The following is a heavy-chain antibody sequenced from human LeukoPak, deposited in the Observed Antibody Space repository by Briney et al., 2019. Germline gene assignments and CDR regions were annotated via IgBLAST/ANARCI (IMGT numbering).Heavy chain of an antibody. CDR3: ARDHTAMVRNPFDY. V-gene: IGHV1-18*01. J-gene: IGHJ4*02. D-gene: IGHD5-18*01. CDR1: GYTLTSYG. CDR2: ISAYNGNT. Sequence: ASVKVSCKASGYTLTSYGISWVRQAPGQGLEWMGWISAYNGNTNYAQKLQGRVTMTTDTSTSTAYMELRSLRSDDTAVYYCARDHTAMVRNPFDYWGQGTLVTVSS.